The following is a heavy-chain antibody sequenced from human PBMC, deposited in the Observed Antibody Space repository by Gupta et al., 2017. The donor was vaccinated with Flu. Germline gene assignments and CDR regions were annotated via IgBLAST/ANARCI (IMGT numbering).Heavy chain of an antibody. CDR1: GYTFTAYH. V-gene: IGHV1-2*06. D-gene: IGHD6-13*01. J-gene: IGHJ4*02. CDR3: ASSGLTAPGTALIDH. CDR2: INPNSGGT. Sequence: QVQLVQSGAEVKKPGASVKVSCKASGYTFTAYHMHWVRQAPGQGLEWMGRINPNSGGTNYAQEFQGRVTMTRDTSISTAYMELSSLKSDDTAVYYCASSGLTAPGTALIDHWGQGTLVTVSS.